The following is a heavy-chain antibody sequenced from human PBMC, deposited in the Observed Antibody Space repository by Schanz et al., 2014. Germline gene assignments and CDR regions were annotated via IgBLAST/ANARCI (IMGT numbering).Heavy chain of an antibody. Sequence: EVQLLESGGGLIQPGGSLRLSCAASGFTFSSYAMSWVRQAPGRGLEWVSIISGSGGNTYYADAVRGRFTISRDNSKTTVYLQMNSLRPEDTAVYYCAKYRGYYRVSGSYRELEYWGQGTLVTVSS. D-gene: IGHD3-10*01. CDR3: AKYRGYYRVSGSYRELEY. J-gene: IGHJ4*02. V-gene: IGHV3-23*01. CDR2: ISGSGGNT. CDR1: GFTFSSYA.